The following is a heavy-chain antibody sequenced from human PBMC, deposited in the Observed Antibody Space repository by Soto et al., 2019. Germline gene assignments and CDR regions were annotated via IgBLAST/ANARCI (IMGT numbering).Heavy chain of an antibody. CDR2: IYYSGST. CDR3: ARQGYSSSWYLPIYYSYMDV. CDR1: GGSISSYY. D-gene: IGHD6-13*01. V-gene: IGHV4-59*08. J-gene: IGHJ6*03. Sequence: SETLSLTCTVSGGSISSYYWSWIRQPPGKGLEWIGYIYYSGSTNYNPSLKSRVTISVDTSKNQFSLKLSSVTAADTAVYYCARQGYSSSWYLPIYYSYMDVWGKGTTVTVSS.